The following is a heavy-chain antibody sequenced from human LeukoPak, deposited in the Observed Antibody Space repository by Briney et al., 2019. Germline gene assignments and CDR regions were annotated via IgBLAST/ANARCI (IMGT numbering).Heavy chain of an antibody. J-gene: IGHJ3*02. CDR1: GGSISSYY. V-gene: IGHV4-39*01. Sequence: SETLSLTCTVSGGSISSYYWSWIRQPPGKGLEWIGSIYYSGSTYYNPSLKSRVTISVDTSKNQFSLKLSSVTAADTAVYYCARTLTGDRDLGAFDIWGQGTMVTVSS. CDR2: IYYSGST. D-gene: IGHD7-27*01. CDR3: ARTLTGDRDLGAFDI.